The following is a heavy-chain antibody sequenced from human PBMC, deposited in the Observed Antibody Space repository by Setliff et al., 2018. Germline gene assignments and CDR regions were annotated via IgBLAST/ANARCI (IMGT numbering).Heavy chain of an antibody. Sequence: PGGSLRLSCAASGFTFVNYWMHWVRQAPGKGLVWVSRVNSDGSSTIYADSVKGRFTISRDNAENTLYLQMNSLRPDDTAVYYCARGGDGYNNGMDVWGQGTMVTVSS. D-gene: IGHD5-12*01. CDR3: ARGGDGYNNGMDV. V-gene: IGHV3-74*01. CDR1: GFTFVNYW. CDR2: VNSDGSST. J-gene: IGHJ6*02.